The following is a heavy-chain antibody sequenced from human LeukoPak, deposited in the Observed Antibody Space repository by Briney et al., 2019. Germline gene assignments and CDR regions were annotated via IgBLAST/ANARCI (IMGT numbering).Heavy chain of an antibody. CDR2: ISYDESNK. CDR3: AKDHIVATIENDY. V-gene: IGHV3-30*18. CDR1: GFTFSSYG. Sequence: PGGSLRLSCAASGFTFSSYGMHWVRQAPGKGLEWVAVISYDESNKYYADSVKGRFTISRDNSKSTLYLQMNSLRAEDTAVYYCAKDHIVATIENDYWGQGTLVTVSS. J-gene: IGHJ4*02. D-gene: IGHD5-12*01.